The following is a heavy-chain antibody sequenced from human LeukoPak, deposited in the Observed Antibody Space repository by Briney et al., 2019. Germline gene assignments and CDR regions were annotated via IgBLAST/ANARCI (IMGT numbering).Heavy chain of an antibody. CDR1: GFTFSSYA. V-gene: IGHV3-23*01. Sequence: SGGSLRLSCAASGFTFSSYAMSWVRQAPGKGLEWVSAISGSGGSTYYADSVKGRFTISRDNSKNTLYLQMNSLRAEDTAVYYCAKSLIRLGELSLWYHWGQGTLVTVSS. D-gene: IGHD3-16*02. J-gene: IGHJ4*02. CDR3: AKSLIRLGELSLWYH. CDR2: ISGSGGST.